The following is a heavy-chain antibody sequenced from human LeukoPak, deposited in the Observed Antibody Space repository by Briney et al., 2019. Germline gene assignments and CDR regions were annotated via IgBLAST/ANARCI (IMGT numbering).Heavy chain of an antibody. CDR1: GFTVSSNY. CDR2: IYSGGST. D-gene: IGHD3-3*01. Sequence: PGGSLRLSCAASGFTVSSNYMSWVPQAPGKGLEWVSVIYSGGSTYYADSVKGRFTISTDSSKNTLYLQMNSLRAEDTAVYYCAWSVSGMDVWGQGTTVTVSS. J-gene: IGHJ6*02. V-gene: IGHV3-66*01. CDR3: AWSVSGMDV.